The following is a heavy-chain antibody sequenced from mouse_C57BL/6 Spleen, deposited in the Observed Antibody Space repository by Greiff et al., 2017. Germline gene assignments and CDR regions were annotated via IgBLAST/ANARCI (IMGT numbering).Heavy chain of an antibody. D-gene: IGHD4-1*02. CDR3: ATSNWGYWYFEV. J-gene: IGHJ1*03. Sequence: QVQLQQPGAELVKPGASVKLSCKASGYTFTSYWMHWVKQRPGQGLEWIGIIHPNSGSTNYNEKFKSKATLTVDKSSSTAYMQLSSLTSEDSAVYYCATSNWGYWYFEVWGTGTTVTVSS. CDR1: GYTFTSYW. CDR2: IHPNSGST. V-gene: IGHV1-64*01.